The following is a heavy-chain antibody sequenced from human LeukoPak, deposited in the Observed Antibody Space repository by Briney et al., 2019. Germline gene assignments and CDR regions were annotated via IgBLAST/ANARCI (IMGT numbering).Heavy chain of an antibody. V-gene: IGHV4-39*02. D-gene: IGHD3-9*01. CDR1: GGSISSSSYY. J-gene: IGHJ4*02. CDR2: IYYSGST. Sequence: SETLSLTCTVSGGSISSSSYYWGWIRQPPGKGLEWIGSIYYSGSTYYNPSLKSRVTISVDTSKNQFSLKLSSVTAADTAVYYCARESEFDATGYLYWGQGILVTVSS. CDR3: ARESEFDATGYLY.